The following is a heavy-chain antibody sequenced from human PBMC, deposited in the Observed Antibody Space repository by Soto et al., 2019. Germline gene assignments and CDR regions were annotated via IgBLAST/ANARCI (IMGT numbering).Heavy chain of an antibody. CDR2: IKQDGSET. J-gene: IGHJ5*02. V-gene: IGHV3-7*03. D-gene: IGHD3-3*01. CDR1: GFAFSSYW. CDR3: VADWSQLSGA. Sequence: EVQLVEAVGDLVKTGGSLRLSCAASGFAFSSYWMSWARQAPGKGLEWVAVIKQDGSETYYVDSVKGRFTISRDNGKNSLYLQMNSLRAEDTAVYFCVADWSQLSGACGPGILVTVSS.